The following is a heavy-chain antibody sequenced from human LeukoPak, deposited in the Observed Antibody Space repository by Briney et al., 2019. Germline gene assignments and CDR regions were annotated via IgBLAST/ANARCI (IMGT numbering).Heavy chain of an antibody. CDR3: ISNRGSSGYYLFDY. D-gene: IGHD3-22*01. CDR2: VSGSGGST. V-gene: IGHV3-23*01. CDR1: GFTFSSYA. J-gene: IGHJ4*02. Sequence: GGSLRLSCAASGFTFSSYAMSWVRQAPGKGLEWVSAVSGSGGSTYYAGSVKGRFTISRDNSKNTLYLQMNSLRAEDTAVYYCISNRGSSGYYLFDYWGQGTLVTVSS.